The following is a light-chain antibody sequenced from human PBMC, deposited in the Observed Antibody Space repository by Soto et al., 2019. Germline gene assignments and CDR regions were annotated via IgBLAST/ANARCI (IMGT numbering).Light chain of an antibody. J-gene: IGKJ4*01. CDR1: QSISSN. Sequence: EIVMTQSPATLSVSPGERATLSCRASQSISSNLAWYQQKPGQAPRLLIYDAATRATGIPARFSGSGSGTEFTLTIGSLQSEDFAVYYCQHYKTWVFGGGTKVDIK. CDR2: DAA. V-gene: IGKV3-15*01. CDR3: QHYKTWV.